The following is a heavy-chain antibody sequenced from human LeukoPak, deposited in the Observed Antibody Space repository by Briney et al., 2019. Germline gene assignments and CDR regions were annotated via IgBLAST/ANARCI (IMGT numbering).Heavy chain of an antibody. Sequence: ASVKVSCKASGYTFTSYDINCVRQATGQGLAWMGWMNPNSGNTGYAQKFQGRVTITRNTSIRTAYMELSSLRSEDTAVYYCAVFPGIVGATPLRDYAFDIWGQGTMVTVSS. D-gene: IGHD1-26*01. CDR3: AVFPGIVGATPLRDYAFDI. V-gene: IGHV1-8*03. CDR1: GYTFTSYD. CDR2: MNPNSGNT. J-gene: IGHJ3*02.